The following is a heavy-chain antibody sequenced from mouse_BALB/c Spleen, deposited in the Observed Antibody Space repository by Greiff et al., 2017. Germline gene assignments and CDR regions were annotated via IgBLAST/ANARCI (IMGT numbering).Heavy chain of an antibody. CDR2: IDPFNGGT. J-gene: IGHJ2*01. Sequence: EVQLQQPGAELMKPGASVKISCKASGYSFTSYYMHWVKQSHGKSLEWIGYIDPFNGGTSYNQKFKGKATLTVDKSSSTAYMHLSSLTSEDSAVYYCAREGWGYSYYFDYWGQGTTLTVSS. CDR1: GYSFTSYY. V-gene: IGHV1S135*01. D-gene: IGHD2-3*01. CDR3: AREGWGYSYYFDY.